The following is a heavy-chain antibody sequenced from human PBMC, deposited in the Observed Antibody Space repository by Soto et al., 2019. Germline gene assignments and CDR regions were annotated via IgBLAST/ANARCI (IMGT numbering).Heavy chain of an antibody. CDR1: GFTFSSYS. V-gene: IGHV3-21*01. Sequence: GGSLRLSCAASGFTFSSYSMNWVRQAPGKGPEWVSSISSSSSYIYYADSVKGRFTISRDNAKNSLYLQMNSLRAEDTAVYYCARVGVPAARRPTYYFDYWGQGTLVTVSS. D-gene: IGHD6-6*01. CDR2: ISSSSSYI. J-gene: IGHJ4*02. CDR3: ARVGVPAARRPTYYFDY.